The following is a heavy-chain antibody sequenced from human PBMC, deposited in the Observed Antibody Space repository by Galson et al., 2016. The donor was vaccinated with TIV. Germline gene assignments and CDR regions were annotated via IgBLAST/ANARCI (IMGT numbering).Heavy chain of an antibody. CDR3: ARGNQEYQLISENFLDY. CDR2: INPIFGTA. D-gene: IGHD2-2*01. J-gene: IGHJ4*02. Sequence: SVKVSCKASGGTFSNFVISWVRQAPGQGLEWMGSINPIFGTANYAQKFQGRVTITADTSTSTIYMELSSLRSEDTAVYYCARGNQEYQLISENFLDYWGRGTLVTVSS. V-gene: IGHV1-69*06. CDR1: GGTFSNFV.